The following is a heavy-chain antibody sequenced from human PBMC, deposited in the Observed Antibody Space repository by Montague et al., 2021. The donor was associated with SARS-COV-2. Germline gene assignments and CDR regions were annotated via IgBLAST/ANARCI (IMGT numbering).Heavy chain of an antibody. D-gene: IGHD2-15*01. CDR2: IYHSGAT. Sequence: SETLSLTCTVSGDSISKDNWWSCVRQPPGKRLEWLAEIYHSGATNYNPPLKRLVTLSVDTSKHQFSLKLSSATAADTAIYYYQTAGYCAGNSCSSRYYYYDMDVWGQGTTVIVSS. CDR1: GDSISKDNW. CDR3: QTAGYCAGNSCSSRYYYYDMDV. V-gene: IGHV4-4*02. J-gene: IGHJ6*02.